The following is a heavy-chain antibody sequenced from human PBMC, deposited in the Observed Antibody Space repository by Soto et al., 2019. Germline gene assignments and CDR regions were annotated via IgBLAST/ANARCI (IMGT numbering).Heavy chain of an antibody. D-gene: IGHD4-17*01. CDR2: INAGNGNT. CDR1: GYTFTSYA. CDR3: AREDDYGGNGVDY. Sequence: GGSVKVSCKASGYTFTSYAMHWVRPAPGQRLEWMGWINAGNGNTKYSQKFQGRVTITRDTSASTAYMELSSLRSEDTAVYYCAREDDYGGNGVDYWGQGTLVTVSS. J-gene: IGHJ4*02. V-gene: IGHV1-3*01.